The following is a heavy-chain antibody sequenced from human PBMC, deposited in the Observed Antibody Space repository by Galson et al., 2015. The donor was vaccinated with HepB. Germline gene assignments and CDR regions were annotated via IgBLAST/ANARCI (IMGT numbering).Heavy chain of an antibody. Sequence: ETLSLTCTVSGGSVSSYYWSWIRQPPGKGLEWIGYIYYSGSTNYNPSLKSRVTVSVDTSKNQFSLKLNSVTAADTAVYYCARERLDYGSGKMPYNWFDPWGQGTPVTVSS. D-gene: IGHD3-10*01. CDR2: IYYSGST. V-gene: IGHV4-59*02. CDR3: ARERLDYGSGKMPYNWFDP. CDR1: GGSVSSYY. J-gene: IGHJ5*02.